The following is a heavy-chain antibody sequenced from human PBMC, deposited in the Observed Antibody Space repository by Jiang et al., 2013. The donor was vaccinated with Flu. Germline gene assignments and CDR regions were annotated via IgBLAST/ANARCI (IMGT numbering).Heavy chain of an antibody. V-gene: IGHV4-31*02. J-gene: IGHJ4*02. CDR2: SITWEH. D-gene: IGHD3-10*01. CDR3: ARGADYYGSGSYYKFDY. Sequence: PRKGTVEWDWVRSITWEHLLQPSLKSRVTISVDTSKNQFSLKLSSVTAADTAVYYCARGADYYGSGSYYKFDYWGQGTLVTVSS.